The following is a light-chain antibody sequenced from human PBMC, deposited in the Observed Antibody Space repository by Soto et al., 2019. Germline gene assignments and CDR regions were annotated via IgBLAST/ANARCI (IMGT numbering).Light chain of an antibody. Sequence: DIQMAQSPSSLSASVGDRVTITCRASQYIDTYLHWYQQKPGKAPKLLIYAASSLQSGVPSRFSGSGSGTEFTLTISSLQPEDFASYFCQQTHSVPQTFGGGTKVEIK. CDR3: QQTHSVPQT. V-gene: IGKV1-39*01. J-gene: IGKJ4*01. CDR1: QYIDTY. CDR2: AAS.